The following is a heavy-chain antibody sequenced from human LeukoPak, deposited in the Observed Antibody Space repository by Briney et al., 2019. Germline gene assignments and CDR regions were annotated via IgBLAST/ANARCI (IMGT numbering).Heavy chain of an antibody. CDR3: AREAQLVPLFDY. V-gene: IGHV3-74*01. CDR2: INSDGSST. CDR1: GFTFSSYW. Sequence: GGSLRLSCAASGFTFSSYWMHWVRQAPGKGLVWVSRINSDGSSTSYADSVKGRFTISRDNAKNTLYLQMNSLRAEDTAVYYCAREAQLVPLFDYWGQGTLVTVSS. D-gene: IGHD6-13*01. J-gene: IGHJ4*02.